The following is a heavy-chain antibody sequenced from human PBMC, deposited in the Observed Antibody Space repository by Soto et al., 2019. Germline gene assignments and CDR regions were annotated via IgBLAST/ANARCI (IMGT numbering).Heavy chain of an antibody. V-gene: IGHV3-48*01. CDR2: ISSSSGAI. D-gene: IGHD6-13*01. CDR1: GFSLNGYA. CDR3: ARDPSVGSTFYYYMDV. Sequence: EVQLVESGGGLAQPGGSLRLSCAASGFSLNGYAMNWVRQAPGRGLEWDSYISSSSGAIDYADSVKGRFTVSRDNAKNLLYLQMNSLRAEDTALYYCARDPSVGSTFYYYMDVWGEGTPVTVSS. J-gene: IGHJ6*03.